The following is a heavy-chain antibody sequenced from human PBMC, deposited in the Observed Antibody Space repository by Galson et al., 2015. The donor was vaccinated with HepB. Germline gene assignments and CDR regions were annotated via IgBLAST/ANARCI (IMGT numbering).Heavy chain of an antibody. CDR3: ARGPPLFDP. CDR1: GFTLSDYT. Sequence: SLRLSCAASGFTLSDYTMNWVRQAPGKGLEWVSYISTSGDMTSYTDSVKGRFTISRDNAKNSLYLQMNSLRDEDTAVYYCARGPPLFDPWGQGTLVTVSP. CDR2: ISTSGDMT. V-gene: IGHV3-48*02. J-gene: IGHJ5*02.